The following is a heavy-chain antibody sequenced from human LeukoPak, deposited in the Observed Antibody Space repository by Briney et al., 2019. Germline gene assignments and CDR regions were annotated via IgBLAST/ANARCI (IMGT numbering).Heavy chain of an antibody. V-gene: IGHV3-23*01. J-gene: IGHJ4*02. CDR3: ARGRDLSWIQIWSDFDY. Sequence: PGGSLRLSCAASGFTFSSYAMSWVRQAPGKGLEWVSAISGSGGSTYYADSVKGRFTISRDNSNNTLYLRMDSLRTEDTAVFYCARGRDLSWIQIWSDFDYWGQGTLVTVSS. CDR1: GFTFSSYA. CDR2: ISGSGGST. D-gene: IGHD5-18*01.